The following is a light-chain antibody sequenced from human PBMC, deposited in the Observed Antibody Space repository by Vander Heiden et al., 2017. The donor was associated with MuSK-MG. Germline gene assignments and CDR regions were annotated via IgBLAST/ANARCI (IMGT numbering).Light chain of an antibody. CDR1: QSISSTS. V-gene: IGKV3-20*01. CDR2: GAS. J-gene: IGKJ3*01. Sequence: EIVLTQSPGTLSLSPGERATLSCRASQSISSTSLTWYQQKPGQAPRLLIHGASRWANGIPDTFSGSGSGTDFTLTIIRLEPEDFAVYYWQDVASSFTFGPGTKVDLK. CDR3: QDVASSFT.